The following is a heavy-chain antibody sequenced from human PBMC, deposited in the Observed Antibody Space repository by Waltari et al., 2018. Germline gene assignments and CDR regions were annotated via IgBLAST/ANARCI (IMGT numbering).Heavy chain of an antibody. CDR1: GYTFTSYD. CDR2: MNPNSGNT. J-gene: IGHJ6*02. D-gene: IGHD3-22*01. Sequence: VQLVQSGAEVKKPGASVKVSCKASGYTFTSYDINWVRQATGQGLGWMGWMNPNSGNTGYAQKCQGRVTMTRNTSISTAYMELSSLRSEDTAVYYCARGGSSSGFRLLNYYYGMDVWGQGTTVTVSS. CDR3: ARGGSSSGFRLLNYYYGMDV. V-gene: IGHV1-8*01.